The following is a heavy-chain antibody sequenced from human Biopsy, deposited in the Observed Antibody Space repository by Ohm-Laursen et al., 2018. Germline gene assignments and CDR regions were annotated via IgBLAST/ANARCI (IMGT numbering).Heavy chain of an antibody. CDR3: GNEVHGRDY. CDR2: INQSGRT. V-gene: IGHV4-34*08. CDR1: GKTFSDYY. D-gene: IGHD2-15*01. Sequence: TLSFTCDVYGKTFSDYYWSWIRQPPGKGLEWIGQINQSGRTNYNPSLKSRVNISADKSNNQFSLKLTSVTSADTAVYFCGNEVHGRDYWGLGALVTVSS. J-gene: IGHJ4*02.